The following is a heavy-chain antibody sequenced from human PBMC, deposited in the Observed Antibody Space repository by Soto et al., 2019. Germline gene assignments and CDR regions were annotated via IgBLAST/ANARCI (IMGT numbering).Heavy chain of an antibody. J-gene: IGHJ5*02. V-gene: IGHV4-34*01. CDR2: INHSGST. D-gene: IGHD3-16*02. CDR1: GGSFSGYY. Sequence: SETLSLTCAVYGGSFSGYYWSWIRQPPGKGLEWIGEINHSGSTNYNPSLKSRVTISVDTSKNQFSLKLSSVTAADTAVYYCARGRTVLGSIWGSYRWFFGWFDPWGQGTLVTVSS. CDR3: ARGRTVLGSIWGSYRWFFGWFDP.